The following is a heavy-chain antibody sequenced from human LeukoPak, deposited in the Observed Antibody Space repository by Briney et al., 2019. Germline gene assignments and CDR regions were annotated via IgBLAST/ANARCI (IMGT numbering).Heavy chain of an antibody. J-gene: IGHJ4*02. Sequence: GASVKVSCKASGYTFTSYDINWVRQATGQGLEWMGWMNPDSGNTGYAQKFQGRVTMTRNTSISTAYMELSSLRSEDTAVYYCARRPSKYYDILTGYYRSEFDYWGQETLVTVSS. CDR2: MNPDSGNT. V-gene: IGHV1-8*01. CDR3: ARRPSKYYDILTGYYRSEFDY. D-gene: IGHD3-9*01. CDR1: GYTFTSYD.